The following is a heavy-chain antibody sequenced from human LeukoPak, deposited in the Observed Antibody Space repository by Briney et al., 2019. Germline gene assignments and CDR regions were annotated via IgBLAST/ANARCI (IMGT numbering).Heavy chain of an antibody. J-gene: IGHJ6*03. CDR3: ASSSLGVTGKNYYYMVV. D-gene: IGHD1-20*01. CDR1: GYAFTSYG. CDR2: IIPIFGTA. Sequence: AASVKVSCKAPGYAFTSYGISWVRQAPGQGLEWMGRIIPIFGTANYAQKFQGRVTITTDESTSTAYMELSSLRSEDTAVYYCASSSLGVTGKNYYYMVVWGKRTTVTVSS. V-gene: IGHV1-69*05.